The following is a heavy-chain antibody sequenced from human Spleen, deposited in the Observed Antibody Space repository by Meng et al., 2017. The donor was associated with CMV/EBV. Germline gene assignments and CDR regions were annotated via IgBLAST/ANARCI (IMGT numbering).Heavy chain of an antibody. D-gene: IGHD3-22*01. J-gene: IGHJ4*02. CDR1: GFTFSTFW. CDR3: AREGYYYDSGRYYHRTGRFDY. CDR2: ISSDVSTT. V-gene: IGHV3-74*01. Sequence: GGSLRLSCAASGFTFSTFWMHWVRQAPGKGLVWVSRISSDVSTTTYADSVKGRFTISRDNAKNTLYLQMNSLRVEDKAVYYCAREGYYYDSGRYYHRTGRFDYWGQGTLVTVSS.